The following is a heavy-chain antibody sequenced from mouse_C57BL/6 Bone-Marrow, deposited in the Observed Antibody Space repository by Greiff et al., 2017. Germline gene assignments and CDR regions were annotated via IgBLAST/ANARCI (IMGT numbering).Heavy chain of an antibody. CDR3: ARRGRFITTVGDYFDY. J-gene: IGHJ2*01. V-gene: IGHV5-6*01. CDR1: GFTFSSYG. Sequence: EVQGVESGGDLVKPGGSLKLSCAASGFTFSSYGMSWVRQTPDKRLEWVATISSGGSYTSYPDSVKGRFTISRDNAKNTLYLQMSSLKSEATAMYYSARRGRFITTVGDYFDYWGQGTTLTGSS. D-gene: IGHD1-1*01. CDR2: ISSGGSYT.